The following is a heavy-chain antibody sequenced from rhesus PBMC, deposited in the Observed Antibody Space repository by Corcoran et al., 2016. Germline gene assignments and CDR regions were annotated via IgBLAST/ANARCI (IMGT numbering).Heavy chain of an antibody. CDR2: LSGNGGNT. CDR3: AGRSGYCPVEY. CDR1: GGSLSGYY. J-gene: IGHJ4*01. D-gene: IGHD3-28*01. Sequence: QVQLPESGPGLVKPSETLSLTCAVSGGSLSGYYWGWIRQPPGKGLEWIGYLSGNGGNTNYNPYLKSRVIISIDTSKNQCSMKLTSVTASDTALYYCAGRSGYCPVEYWGQGVLGTVSS. V-gene: IGHV4-165*01.